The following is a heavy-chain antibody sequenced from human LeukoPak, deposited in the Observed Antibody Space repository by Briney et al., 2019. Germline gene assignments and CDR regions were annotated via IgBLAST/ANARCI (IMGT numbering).Heavy chain of an antibody. J-gene: IGHJ6*03. CDR3: ARDREWILGYRNYYMDV. V-gene: IGHV1-18*01. Sequence: ASVKVSCKVSGYTLTELSMHWVRQAPGQGLEWMGWISAYNGNTNYAQKLQGRVTMTTDTSTSTAYMELRSLRSDDTAVYYCARDREWILGYRNYYMDVWGKGTTVTVSS. D-gene: IGHD3-3*01. CDR1: GYTLTELS. CDR2: ISAYNGNT.